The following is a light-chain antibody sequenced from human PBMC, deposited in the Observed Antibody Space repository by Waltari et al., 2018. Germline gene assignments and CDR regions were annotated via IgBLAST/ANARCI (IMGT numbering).Light chain of an antibody. CDR2: GIS. J-gene: IGKJ1*01. CDR1: QRVSSN. Sequence: EIVMTQSPATLSVSPGERATLSCRARQRVSSNLAWYQQKPGQAPRLLIYGISTRAAGIPARLSGSGSGTEFTLTISCLHSEDFAVYYCQQYDKWPTFGQGTKVEIK. V-gene: IGKV3-15*01. CDR3: QQYDKWPT.